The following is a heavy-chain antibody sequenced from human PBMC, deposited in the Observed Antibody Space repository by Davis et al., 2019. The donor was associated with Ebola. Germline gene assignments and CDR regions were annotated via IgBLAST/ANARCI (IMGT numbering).Heavy chain of an antibody. D-gene: IGHD4-17*01. J-gene: IGHJ4*02. CDR3: ARDRFGDYTR. V-gene: IGHV3-53*01. Sequence: GGSLRLSCAASGFIASSNYMSWVRQAPGKGLEWVSVFYSGGSTYYADSVKGRFTISRDNSKDTLYLHMNSLRAEDTAVYYCARDRFGDYTRWGQGTLVTVSS. CDR1: GFIASSNY. CDR2: FYSGGST.